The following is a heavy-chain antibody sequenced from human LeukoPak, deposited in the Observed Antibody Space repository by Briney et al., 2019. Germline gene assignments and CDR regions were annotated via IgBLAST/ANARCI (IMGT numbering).Heavy chain of an antibody. D-gene: IGHD6-19*01. CDR1: GGSISSYY. J-gene: IGHJ4*02. V-gene: IGHV4-59*01. CDR2: IYYSGST. CDR3: AGGGVAGNYFDY. Sequence: PSETLSLTCTVSGGSISSYYWSWIRQPPGKGLEWIGYIYYSGSTNYNPSLKSRVTISVDTSKNQFSLKLSSVTAAGTAVYYCAGGGVAGNYFDYWGQGTLVTVSS.